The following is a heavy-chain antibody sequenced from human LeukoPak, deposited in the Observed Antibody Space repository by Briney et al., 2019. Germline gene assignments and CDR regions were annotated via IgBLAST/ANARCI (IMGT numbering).Heavy chain of an antibody. CDR1: GYTFSTYT. D-gene: IGHD3-10*01. J-gene: IGHJ4*02. CDR2: ISAYTGNT. Sequence: ASVKVSCKSSGYTFSTYTITWVRQAPGQGLEWMGWISAYTGNTNYAQKLQGRVTMTTDTSSSTAYMELRSLRSDDTAVYYCARGLETGSVDYWGQGTLVTVSS. CDR3: ARGLETGSVDY. V-gene: IGHV1-18*01.